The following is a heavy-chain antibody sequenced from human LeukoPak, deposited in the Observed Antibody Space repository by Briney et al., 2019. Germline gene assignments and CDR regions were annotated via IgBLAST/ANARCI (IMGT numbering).Heavy chain of an antibody. CDR3: ARAVFGVVIILSY. Sequence: GGSLRLSCADSGFTLSSNYMSWVRQAPGKGLERGSVIYSGGSTYYADSVKGRFTISRDNSKNTLYLQMNSLRAEDTAVYYCARAVFGVVIILSYWGQGTLVTVSS. CDR2: IYSGGST. CDR1: GFTLSSNY. J-gene: IGHJ4*02. V-gene: IGHV3-66*02. D-gene: IGHD3-3*01.